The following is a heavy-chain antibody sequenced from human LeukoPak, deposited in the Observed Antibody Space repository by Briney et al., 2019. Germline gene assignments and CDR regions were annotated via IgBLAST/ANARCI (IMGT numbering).Heavy chain of an antibody. CDR1: GGSFSGYY. CDR2: INHSGST. CDR3: ASTRTYYYDSSGYYSG. Sequence: SETLSLTCAVYGGSFSGYYWSWIRQPPGKGLEWIGEINHSGSTNYNPSLKSRVTISVDTSKNQFSLKLSSVTAADTAVYYCASTRTYYYDSSGYYSGWGQGTLVTVSS. D-gene: IGHD3-22*01. V-gene: IGHV4-34*01. J-gene: IGHJ4*02.